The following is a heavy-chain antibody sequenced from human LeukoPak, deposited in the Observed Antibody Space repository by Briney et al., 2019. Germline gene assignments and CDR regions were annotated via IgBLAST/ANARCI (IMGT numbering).Heavy chain of an antibody. CDR3: ARSYYDFWSGRNDDY. CDR1: GGSISSYY. D-gene: IGHD3-3*01. CDR2: IYTSGST. Sequence: SETLSLTCTVFGGSISSYYWSWIRQPAGKGLEWIGRIYTSGSTNYNPSLKSRVTISVDTSKNQFSLKLSSVTAADTAVYYCARSYYDFWSGRNDDYWGQGTLVTVSS. V-gene: IGHV4-4*07. J-gene: IGHJ4*02.